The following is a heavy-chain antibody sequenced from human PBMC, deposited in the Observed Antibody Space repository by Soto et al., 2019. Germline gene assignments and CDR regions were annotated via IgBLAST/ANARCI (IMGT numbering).Heavy chain of an antibody. J-gene: IGHJ4*02. Sequence: EQLMESGGGFVQPGKSLRLSCAASGFTFSVYAMHLVREAPGKGLEWVAVILHDGRITDYGDSVKGRFTVSRDSSQSTVYLQMHTLRPEDTAVYHCAKSSPWVLGFDFWGQGTLVTVSS. CDR3: AKSSPWVLGFDF. V-gene: IGHV3-30*18. D-gene: IGHD2-2*03. CDR1: GFTFSVYA. CDR2: ILHDGRIT.